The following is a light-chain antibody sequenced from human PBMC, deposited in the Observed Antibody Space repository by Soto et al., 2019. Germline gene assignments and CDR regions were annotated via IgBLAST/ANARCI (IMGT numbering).Light chain of an antibody. J-gene: IGKJ2*01. Sequence: EIVMTQSPATLSESPGERATLSCRASQSVSSNLAWYQQKPGQAPRLLIYGASTRATGIPARISGSGSGTEFTLTISSLQSEDFAIYYCQQYDEWPPSYTFGQGTKLEI. CDR2: GAS. V-gene: IGKV3-15*01. CDR1: QSVSSN. CDR3: QQYDEWPPSYT.